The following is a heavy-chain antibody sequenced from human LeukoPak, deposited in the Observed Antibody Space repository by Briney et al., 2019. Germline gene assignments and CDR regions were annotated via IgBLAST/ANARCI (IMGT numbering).Heavy chain of an antibody. CDR2: TIGSGDSR. CDR1: GFTFRNYG. D-gene: IGHD5-24*01. Sequence: GGSLSLSCAASGFTFRNYGMSWVRQAPGKGLEWVSGTIGSGDSRFYADPVKGGFTISRDNSRNTLYLHMNSLRVDYTAVYYCATLYNDKGDYWGQGALVAVSS. J-gene: IGHJ4*02. CDR3: ATLYNDKGDY. V-gene: IGHV3-23*01.